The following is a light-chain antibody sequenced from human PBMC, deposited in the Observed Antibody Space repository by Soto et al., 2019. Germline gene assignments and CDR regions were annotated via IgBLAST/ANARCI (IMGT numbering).Light chain of an antibody. V-gene: IGLV7-43*01. Sequence: QAVVTQEPSLTVSPGGTVTLTCASSTGAVTSGNCPNWFQQKPGQAPRALIYSASIKHSWTPARFSGSLLGGKAALTLSGVQPEDEAEYYCLLYYGGARVVFGGGTKLTVL. CDR3: LLYYGGARVV. CDR2: SAS. CDR1: TGAVTSGNC. J-gene: IGLJ2*01.